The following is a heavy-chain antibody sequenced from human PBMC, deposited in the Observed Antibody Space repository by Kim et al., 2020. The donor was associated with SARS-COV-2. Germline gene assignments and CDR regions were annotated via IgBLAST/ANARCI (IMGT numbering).Heavy chain of an antibody. CDR1: GYTFTGYY. CDR3: ASPIRLLRLGELSLGGGFDY. D-gene: IGHD3-16*02. Sequence: ASVKVSCKASGYTFTGYYMHWVRQAPGQGLEWMGWINPNSGGTNYAQKFQGRVTMTRDTSISTAYMELSRLRSDDMAVYYCASPIRLLRLGELSLGGGFDYWGQGTLVTVSS. CDR2: INPNSGGT. J-gene: IGHJ4*02. V-gene: IGHV1-2*02.